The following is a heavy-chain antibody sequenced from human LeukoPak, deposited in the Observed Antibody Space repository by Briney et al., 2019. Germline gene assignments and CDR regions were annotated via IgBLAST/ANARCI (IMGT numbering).Heavy chain of an antibody. J-gene: IGHJ4*02. V-gene: IGHV3-49*04. CDR3: STGIIAAAGGDY. CDR2: IRSKTYGGTA. D-gene: IGHD6-13*01. Sequence: GRCLRLACTRAGLSFGDYSTSWVRQAPGRGLEWVGFIRSKTYGGTADYAADVEGRFEISRDDSKNTLYLQMNSLKTEDTAVYYCSTGIIAAAGGDYWGQGTLVTVSS. CDR1: GLSFGDYS.